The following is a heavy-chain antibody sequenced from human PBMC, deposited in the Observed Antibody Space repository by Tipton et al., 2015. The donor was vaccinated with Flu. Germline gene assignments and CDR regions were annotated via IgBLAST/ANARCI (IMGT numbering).Heavy chain of an antibody. Sequence: QVQLVQSGAEVKKPGASVKVSCKVSGYTLTELSMHWVRQAPGKGLEWMGGFDPEDGETIYAQKFQGRVTMTEDTSTDTAYMELSSLRSEDTAVYYCATDSLGGTNGVCYFDCWGQGTLVTVSS. J-gene: IGHJ4*02. CDR2: FDPEDGET. CDR3: ATDSLGGTNGVCYFDC. D-gene: IGHD2-8*01. V-gene: IGHV1-24*01. CDR1: GYTLTELS.